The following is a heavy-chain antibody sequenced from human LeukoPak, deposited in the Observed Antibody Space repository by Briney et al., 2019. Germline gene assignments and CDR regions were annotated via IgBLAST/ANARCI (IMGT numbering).Heavy chain of an antibody. J-gene: IGHJ4*02. CDR1: GFTVSSNY. D-gene: IGHD6-13*01. CDR2: IYSGGST. CDR3: AAHHYSSSWYHLDY. Sequence: PGGSLRLSCAASGFTVSSNYMSWVRQAPGKGLEWVSVIYSGGSTYYADSVKGRFTISRHNSKNTLYLQMNSLRAEDTAVYYCAAHHYSSSWYHLDYWGQGTLVTVSS. V-gene: IGHV3-53*04.